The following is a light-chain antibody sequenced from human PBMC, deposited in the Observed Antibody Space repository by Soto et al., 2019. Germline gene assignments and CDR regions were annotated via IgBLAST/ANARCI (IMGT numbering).Light chain of an antibody. CDR2: GTS. CDR3: QQYGSSPT. V-gene: IGKV3-20*01. J-gene: IGKJ1*01. Sequence: EIVLTQSPGKLSLSPCDRATLSCRASQSVSSSYLAWYQQKPGQAPRLLIYGTSSRATGIPDRFSGSGSGTDFTLTISRLEPEDFAVYYCQQYGSSPTFGQGTKVDIK. CDR1: QSVSSSY.